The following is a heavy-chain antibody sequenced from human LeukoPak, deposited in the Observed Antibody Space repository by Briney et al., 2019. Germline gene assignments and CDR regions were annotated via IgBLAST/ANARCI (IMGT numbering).Heavy chain of an antibody. J-gene: IGHJ1*01. D-gene: IGHD5-24*01. CDR3: AGGGWLQPGVQH. CDR2: ISAYNGNT. Sequence: ASVKVSCKASGYSFIDFWIHWVRQAPGQGLEWMGWISAYNGNTNYAQKLQGRVTMTTDTSTSTAYMELRSLRSDDTAVYYCAGGGWLQPGVQHWGQGTLVTVSS. V-gene: IGHV1-18*04. CDR1: GYSFIDFW.